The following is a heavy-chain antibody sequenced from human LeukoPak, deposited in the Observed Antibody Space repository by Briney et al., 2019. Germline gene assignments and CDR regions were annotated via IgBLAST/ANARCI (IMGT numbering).Heavy chain of an antibody. CDR1: GGSVSSGRNH. CDR3: ARETGNYWYFDL. Sequence: SETLSLTCTVSGGSVSSGRNHWSWIRQPPGKGLERIGNIYYTGSTIYNPPLKSRVTISIDTSKNQFSLKLSSVTAADTAVYYCARETGNYWYFDLSGRGSLVTVSS. J-gene: IGHJ2*01. V-gene: IGHV4-61*01. CDR2: IYYTGST.